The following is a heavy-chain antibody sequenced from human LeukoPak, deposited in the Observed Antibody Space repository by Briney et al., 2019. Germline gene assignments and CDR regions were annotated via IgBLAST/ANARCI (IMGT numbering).Heavy chain of an antibody. CDR2: INPNSGGT. CDR1: GYTFTGYY. V-gene: IGHV1-2*02. CDR3: ARDPHGYSGYDY. D-gene: IGHD5-12*01. J-gene: IGHJ4*02. Sequence: ASVKVSCKASGYTFTGYYMHWVRQAPGQGLEWMGWINPNSGGTNYAQKFQGRVTMTRDTSISTAYMELSRLRSDDTAVYYCARDPHGYSGYDYWSQGTLVTVSS.